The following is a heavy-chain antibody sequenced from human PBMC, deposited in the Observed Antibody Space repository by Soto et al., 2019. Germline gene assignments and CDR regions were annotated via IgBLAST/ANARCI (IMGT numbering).Heavy chain of an antibody. CDR3: VAELYSGGGCCSFDF. CDR1: GFTFTNSA. Sequence: SVKVSCKTSGFTFTNSAVQWVRQARGQRLEWIGWIIVASGRTNYAREVQERVTISRDTSTSTAYMELSGLRSEDTAVYYCVAELYSGGGCCSFDFWGQGTMVTVSS. J-gene: IGHJ3*01. CDR2: IIVASGRT. D-gene: IGHD2-21*02. V-gene: IGHV1-58*01.